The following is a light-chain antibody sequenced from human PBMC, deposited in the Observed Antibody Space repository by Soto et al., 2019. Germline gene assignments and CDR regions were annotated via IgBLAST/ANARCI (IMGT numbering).Light chain of an antibody. Sequence: EIVLTPSPGTLSLSPGERATLSCRATQSVTTNFLAWYQQKPGQAPRLLIYGATNRATNIPDRFSGSGSGTYFTLTIGRLEPEDFLVYYCLQYGSSLFTFGPGTKVDIK. CDR1: QSVTTNF. V-gene: IGKV3-20*01. CDR3: LQYGSSLFT. J-gene: IGKJ3*01. CDR2: GAT.